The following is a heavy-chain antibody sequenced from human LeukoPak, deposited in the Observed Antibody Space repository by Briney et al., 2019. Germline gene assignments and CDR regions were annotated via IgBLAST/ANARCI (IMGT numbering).Heavy chain of an antibody. Sequence: ASVKVSCKASGYTFTSYYMHWVRQAPGQGLEWMGIINPSGGSTSYAQKFQGRVTMTRDTSTSTVYMELSSLRSEDTAAYYCARVTVDTAMANYYYYGMDVWGQGTTVTVSS. V-gene: IGHV1-46*01. D-gene: IGHD5-18*01. CDR1: GYTFTSYY. CDR2: INPSGGST. CDR3: ARVTVDTAMANYYYYGMDV. J-gene: IGHJ6*02.